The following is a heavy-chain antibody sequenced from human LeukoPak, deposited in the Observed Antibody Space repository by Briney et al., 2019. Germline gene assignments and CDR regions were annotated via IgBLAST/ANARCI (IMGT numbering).Heavy chain of an antibody. CDR3: ARTYYYGSGSYYKGYFDY. CDR2: ISYDGSNK. J-gene: IGHJ4*02. D-gene: IGHD3-10*01. Sequence: GRSLRLSCAASGFTFSSYAMHWVRQAPGKELEWVAVISYDGSNKYYADSVKGRFTISRDNSKNTLYLQMNSLRAEDTAVYYCARTYYYGSGSYYKGYFDYWGQGTLVTVSS. V-gene: IGHV3-30-3*01. CDR1: GFTFSSYA.